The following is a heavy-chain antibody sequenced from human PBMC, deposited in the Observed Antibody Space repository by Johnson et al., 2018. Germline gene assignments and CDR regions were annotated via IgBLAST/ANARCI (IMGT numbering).Heavy chain of an antibody. CDR2: ISGSGGTI. J-gene: IGHJ6*03. V-gene: IGHV3-23*04. D-gene: IGHD3-3*01. CDR3: ARDCYYDFWSGYYPNYHYMDV. CDR1: GFTFSSYA. Sequence: EVQLVESGGGLVQPGGSLRLSCAASGFTFSSYAMSWVRQAPGKGLEWVSAISGSGGTIYYADSVKGRFTISRDNAKNSLYLQMNSLGAEDTAVYYCARDCYYDFWSGYYPNYHYMDVWGKGTTVTVSS.